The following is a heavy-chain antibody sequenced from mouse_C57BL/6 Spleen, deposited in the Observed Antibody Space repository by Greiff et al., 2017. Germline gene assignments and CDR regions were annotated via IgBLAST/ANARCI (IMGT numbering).Heavy chain of an antibody. V-gene: IGHV1-19*01. D-gene: IGHD1-1*01. J-gene: IGHJ2*01. Sequence: EVQLQQSGPVLVKPGASVKMSCKASGYTFTDYYMNWVKQSHGKSLEWIGVINPYNGGTSYNQKFKGKATLTVDKSSSTAYMELNSLTSEDSAVYYCARDTTEDFDYWGQGTTLTVSS. CDR2: INPYNGGT. CDR1: GYTFTDYY. CDR3: ARDTTEDFDY.